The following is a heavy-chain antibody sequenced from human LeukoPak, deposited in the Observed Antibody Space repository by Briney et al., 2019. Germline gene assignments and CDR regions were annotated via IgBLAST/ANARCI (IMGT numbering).Heavy chain of an antibody. J-gene: IGHJ4*02. D-gene: IGHD6-6*01. V-gene: IGHV5-51*01. CDR1: GYTFTSYW. Sequence: GASVKVSCKASGYTFTSYWIGWVRQMPGKGLEWMGIIYPGDSDTRYSPSFQGQVTISADKSISTAYLQWSSLKASDTAMYYCARRLGAARQYYFDYWGQGTLVTVSS. CDR3: ARRLGAARQYYFDY. CDR2: IYPGDSDT.